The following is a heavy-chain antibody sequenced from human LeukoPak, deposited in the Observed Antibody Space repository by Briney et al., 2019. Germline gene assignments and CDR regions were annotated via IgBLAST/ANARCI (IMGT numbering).Heavy chain of an antibody. D-gene: IGHD4-17*01. J-gene: IGHJ6*02. CDR3: ARLLGLDYGRQYYYYYGMDV. Sequence: TGETLKISCKGSGYSFTSYWIGWVRQMPGKGLEWMGIIYPGDSDTRYSPSFQGQVTISADKSISTAYLQWSSLKASDTAMYYCARLLGLDYGRQYYYYYGMDVWGQGTTVTVSS. CDR1: GYSFTSYW. V-gene: IGHV5-51*01. CDR2: IYPGDSDT.